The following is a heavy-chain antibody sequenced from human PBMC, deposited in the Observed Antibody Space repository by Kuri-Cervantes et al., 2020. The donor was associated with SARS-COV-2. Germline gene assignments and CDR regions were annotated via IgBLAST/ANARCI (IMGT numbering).Heavy chain of an antibody. V-gene: IGHV3-52*01. D-gene: IGHD2-21*02. CDR3: VRGRVSYCGDDCYSRYYYYGMDV. CDR1: GFTFSSFW. Sequence: GGSLRLSCAASGFTFSSFWRHGVCQAPEKGLGWVADIKCDGSEKYYVDSGKGRLTISRDNAKNSLYLQVNSLRAEDMTVYYCVRGRVSYCGDDCYSRYYYYGMDVWGQGTTVTVSS. CDR2: IKCDGSEK. J-gene: IGHJ6*02.